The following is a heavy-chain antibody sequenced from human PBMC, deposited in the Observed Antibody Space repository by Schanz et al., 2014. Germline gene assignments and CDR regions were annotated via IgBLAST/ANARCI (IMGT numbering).Heavy chain of an antibody. CDR2: ISPYNGNT. CDR1: GYTFTSYG. CDR3: ARLGTGMAVAGSVIDSYYYYMDV. D-gene: IGHD6-19*01. J-gene: IGHJ6*03. V-gene: IGHV1-18*01. Sequence: QVQLVQSGAEVKKPGASVKVSCKASGYTFTSYGISWVRQAPGQGLEWMGWISPYNGNTNYAQKLQGRVTMTADTSTSTAYMELSSLRSEDTAVYYCARLGTGMAVAGSVIDSYYYYMDVWGQGTLVTVSS.